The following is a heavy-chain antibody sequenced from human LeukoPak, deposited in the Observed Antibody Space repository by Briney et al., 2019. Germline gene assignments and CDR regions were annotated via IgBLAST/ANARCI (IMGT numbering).Heavy chain of an antibody. CDR2: ISYDGSNK. Sequence: GGSLRLSCAASGFTFSSYAMHWVRQAPGKGLEWVAVISYDGSNKYYADSVKGRFTISRDNSKNTLYLQMNSLRAEDTAVYYRARGAHSLYYYMDVWGKGTTVTVSS. D-gene: IGHD1-26*01. CDR1: GFTFSSYA. CDR3: ARGAHSLYYYMDV. V-gene: IGHV3-30-3*01. J-gene: IGHJ6*03.